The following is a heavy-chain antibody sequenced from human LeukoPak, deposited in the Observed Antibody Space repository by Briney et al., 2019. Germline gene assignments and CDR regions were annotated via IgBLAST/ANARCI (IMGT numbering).Heavy chain of an antibody. Sequence: GASVKVSCKASGGTFSSYAISWVRQAPGQGLEWMGGIIPIFGTANYAQKFQGRVTITADESTSTAYMELSGLRSEDTAVYYCARAGGYSSGSNFFDYWGQGALVTVSS. V-gene: IGHV1-69*13. D-gene: IGHD5-18*01. CDR1: GGTFSSYA. CDR2: IIPIFGTA. J-gene: IGHJ4*02. CDR3: ARAGGYSSGSNFFDY.